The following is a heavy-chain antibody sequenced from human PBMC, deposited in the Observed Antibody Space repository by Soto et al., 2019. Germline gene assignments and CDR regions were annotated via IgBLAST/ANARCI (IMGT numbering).Heavy chain of an antibody. V-gene: IGHV3-30-3*01. CDR3: ARGLLGYCSGGSCYSGHAFDI. CDR2: ISYDGSNK. CDR1: GFTFSSYA. J-gene: IGHJ3*02. D-gene: IGHD2-15*01. Sequence: PGGSLRLSCAASGFTFSSYAMSWVRQAPGKGLEWVAVISYDGSNKYYADSVKGRFTISRDNSKNTLYLQMNSLRAEDTAVYYCARGLLGYCSGGSCYSGHAFDIWGQGTMVTVSS.